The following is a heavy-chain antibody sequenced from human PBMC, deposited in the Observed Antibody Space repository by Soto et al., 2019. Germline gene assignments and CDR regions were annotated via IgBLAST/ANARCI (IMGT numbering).Heavy chain of an antibody. V-gene: IGHV3-30-3*01. CDR1: GFTFSSYA. D-gene: IGHD3-22*01. Sequence: GGSLRLSCAASGFTFSSYAMHWVRQAPGKGLEWVAVISYDGSNKYYADSVKGRFTISRDNSKNTLYLQMNSLRAEDTAVYYCARDYYDSSGYYYYGMDVWGQGTTVTVTS. CDR2: ISYDGSNK. CDR3: ARDYYDSSGYYYYGMDV. J-gene: IGHJ6*02.